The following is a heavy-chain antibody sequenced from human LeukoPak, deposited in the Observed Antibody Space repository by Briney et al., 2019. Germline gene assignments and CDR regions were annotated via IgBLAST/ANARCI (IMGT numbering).Heavy chain of an antibody. V-gene: IGHV4-34*01. CDR2: INHSGST. CDR1: GGSFSGYY. CDR3: ARALVQYGSGSYYFDY. Sequence: SETLSLTCAVYGGSFSGYYWSWIRQPPGKGLEWIGEINHSGSTNYNPSLKSRVTISVDTSKNQFSLKLSSVTAADTAVYYCARALVQYGSGSYYFDYWGQGTLVTVSS. J-gene: IGHJ4*02. D-gene: IGHD3-10*01.